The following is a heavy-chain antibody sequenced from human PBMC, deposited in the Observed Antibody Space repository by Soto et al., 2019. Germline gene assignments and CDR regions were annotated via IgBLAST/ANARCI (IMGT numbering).Heavy chain of an antibody. D-gene: IGHD6-13*01. Sequence: HPGGSLRLSCSASGFTFSRYDMHWFRQAPGKGLEYVSAISSNGGSTYYADSVKGRFTISRDNSKNTLYLQMSSLRAEDTAVYYCVKGSSGIAARDNWFDPWGQGTLVTVSS. V-gene: IGHV3-64D*06. CDR2: ISSNGGST. J-gene: IGHJ5*02. CDR1: GFTFSRYD. CDR3: VKGSSGIAARDNWFDP.